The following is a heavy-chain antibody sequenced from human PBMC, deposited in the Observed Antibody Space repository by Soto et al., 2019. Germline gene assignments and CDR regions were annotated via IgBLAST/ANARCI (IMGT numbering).Heavy chain of an antibody. CDR1: GGSISSYY. CDR2: IYYTGTT. Sequence: SETLSLTCTVSGGSISSYYWSWIRQPPGKGLEWIGYIYYTGTTNYNPSLKSRVTISVDRSKNQFSLKLSSVTAADTAVYYCARAGGLGAVAADYWGQGTLVTVSS. CDR3: ARAGGLGAVAADY. J-gene: IGHJ4*02. V-gene: IGHV4-59*12. D-gene: IGHD6-19*01.